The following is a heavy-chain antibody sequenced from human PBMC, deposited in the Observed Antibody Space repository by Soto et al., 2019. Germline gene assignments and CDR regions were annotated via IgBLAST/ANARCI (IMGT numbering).Heavy chain of an antibody. CDR3: ARDPGVRGGGWFDP. Sequence: EVQLVESGGGLVKPGGSLRLSCAASGFTFSSYSMNWVRQAPGKGLEWVSSISSSSSYIYYADSVKGRFTISRDNAKNSLYLQMNSLRAEDTAVYYCARDPGVRGGGWFDPWGQGTLVTVSS. CDR1: GFTFSSYS. V-gene: IGHV3-21*01. D-gene: IGHD3-10*01. CDR2: ISSSSSYI. J-gene: IGHJ5*02.